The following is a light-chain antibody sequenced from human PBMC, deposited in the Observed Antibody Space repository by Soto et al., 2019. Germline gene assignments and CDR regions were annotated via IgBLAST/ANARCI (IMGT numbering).Light chain of an antibody. V-gene: IGLV2-14*03. CDR3: CSYTSSYTWV. CDR2: GVS. J-gene: IGLJ3*02. Sequence: QSALTQPASVSGSPGQSITISCTGTSNDVGGYNYVSWYQQHPGKAPKLLIYGVSDRPSGVSNRFSGSKSGNAASLTISGLQAEDEGDYDCCSYTSSYTWVLGGGTKVTV. CDR1: SNDVGGYNY.